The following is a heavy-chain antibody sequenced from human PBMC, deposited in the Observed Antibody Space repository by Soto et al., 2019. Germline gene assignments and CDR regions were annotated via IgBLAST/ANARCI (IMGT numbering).Heavy chain of an antibody. CDR2: IYYSGST. D-gene: IGHD2-15*01. V-gene: IGHV4-39*01. J-gene: IGHJ6*02. CDR3: ARQPPRYCSGGSCYSLGYYGMAV. CDR1: GGSISSSSYY. Sequence: SETLSLTCTVSGGSISSSSYYRGWIRQPPGKGLEWIGSIYYSGSTYYNPSLKSRVTISVDTSKNQFSLKLSSVTAADTALYYCARQPPRYCSGGSCYSLGYYGMAVWGQGTTVTVSS.